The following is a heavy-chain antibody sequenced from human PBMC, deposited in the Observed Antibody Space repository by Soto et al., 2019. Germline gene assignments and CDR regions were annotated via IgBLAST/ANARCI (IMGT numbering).Heavy chain of an antibody. CDR1: GYTFTSYG. J-gene: IGHJ4*02. Sequence: GASVKVSCKASGYTFTSYGISWVRQAPGQGLEWMGIINPSGGSTSYAQKFQGRVTMTRDTSTSTVYMELSSLRSEDTAVYYCARGTTIRRRAIAVAGTFDYWGQGTLVTVSS. CDR3: ARGTTIRRRAIAVAGTFDY. V-gene: IGHV1-46*03. CDR2: INPSGGST. D-gene: IGHD6-19*01.